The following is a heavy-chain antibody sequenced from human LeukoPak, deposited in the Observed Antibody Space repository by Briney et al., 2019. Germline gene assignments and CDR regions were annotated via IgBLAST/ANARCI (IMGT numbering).Heavy chain of an antibody. V-gene: IGHV3-21*01. D-gene: IGHD2-21*02. CDR3: ARPIEVVTANNDY. CDR1: GFTFSSYS. J-gene: IGHJ4*02. CDR2: ISSSSIYI. Sequence: GGSLRLSCAASGFTFSSYSMNWVRQAPGKGLEWVSSISSSSIYIYYADSVKGRFTISRDNAKNSLYLQMNSLRVEDTAVYYCARPIEVVTANNDYWGQGTLVTVSS.